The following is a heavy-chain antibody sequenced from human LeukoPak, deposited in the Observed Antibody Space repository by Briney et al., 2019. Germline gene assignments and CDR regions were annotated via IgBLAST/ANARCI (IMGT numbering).Heavy chain of an antibody. D-gene: IGHD3-10*01. V-gene: IGHV1-69*05. CDR2: IIPIFGTA. CDR3: ASTTYYYGSGSYRFDY. Sequence: ASVKVSCKASGGTFSSYAISWVRQAPGQGLEWMGRIIPIFGTANYAQKFQGRVTITTDESTSTAYMELSSLRSEGTAVYYCASTTYYYGSGSYRFDYWGQGTLVTVSS. CDR1: GGTFSSYA. J-gene: IGHJ4*02.